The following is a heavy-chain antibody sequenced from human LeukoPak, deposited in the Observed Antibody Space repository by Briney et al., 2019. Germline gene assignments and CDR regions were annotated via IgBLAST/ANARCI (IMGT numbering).Heavy chain of an antibody. Sequence: TGGSLRLSCAASGITFNTYSISWVRQAPGKGLEWVSYISSGSSTIYYADSVKGRFTISRDNAKNSLYLQMNSLRDEDTAVYYCLSGNYYFDYWGQGTLVTVSS. D-gene: IGHD1-26*01. CDR3: LSGNYYFDY. V-gene: IGHV3-48*02. CDR2: ISSGSSTI. CDR1: GITFNTYS. J-gene: IGHJ4*02.